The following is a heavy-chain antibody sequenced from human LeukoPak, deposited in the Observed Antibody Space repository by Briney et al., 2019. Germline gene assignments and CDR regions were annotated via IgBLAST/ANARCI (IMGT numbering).Heavy chain of an antibody. CDR2: IHRGGNT. V-gene: IGHV3-53*01. CDR3: ARVDGGQSI. J-gene: IGHJ4*02. CDR1: GFTVNNKY. D-gene: IGHD6-6*01. Sequence: GSLRLSCAASGFTVNNKYMSWVRQAPGKGLEWVSLIHRGGNTYHADSVKGRFTISRDNSKNTLYFQMNSLRVEDTAVYYCARVDGGQSIWGQGTLVTVSS.